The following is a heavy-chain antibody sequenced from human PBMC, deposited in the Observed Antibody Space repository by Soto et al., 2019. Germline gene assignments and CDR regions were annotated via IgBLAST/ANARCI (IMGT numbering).Heavy chain of an antibody. J-gene: IGHJ4*02. CDR1: GGTLNTYT. D-gene: IGHD1-26*01. Sequence: SVKVSCKASGGTLNTYTINWVRQAPGRRLEWVGQIVPMYDSVNYAENFQGRVTITADKSTKTSFMELTSLKSEDMALYFCATWRHYSGSYCFDYWGQGTLVTVSS. CDR2: IVPMYDSV. CDR3: ATWRHYSGSYCFDY. V-gene: IGHV1-69*06.